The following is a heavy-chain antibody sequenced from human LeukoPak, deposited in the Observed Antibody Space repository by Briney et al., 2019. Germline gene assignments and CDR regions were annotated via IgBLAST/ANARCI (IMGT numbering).Heavy chain of an antibody. Sequence: GGSLRLSCEASGLTFSIFEMNWVRLAPGKGLEWVSFISSSGDIKLYADSVKGRFTISRDNAKNSLFLQMNSLRDEDTAVYYCTRDLLTGDLDEVFDIWGQGTMVTVSS. CDR1: GLTFSIFE. D-gene: IGHD3-9*01. V-gene: IGHV3-48*03. CDR3: TRDLLTGDLDEVFDI. J-gene: IGHJ3*02. CDR2: ISSSGDIK.